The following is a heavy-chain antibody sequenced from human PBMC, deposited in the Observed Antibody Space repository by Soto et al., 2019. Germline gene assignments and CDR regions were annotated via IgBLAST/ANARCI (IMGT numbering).Heavy chain of an antibody. CDR3: ARTAAAGKYYYGTDV. Sequence: GESLKISCKGSGYSFTSYWIGWVRQMPGKGLEWMGIIYPGDSDTRYSPSFQGQVTISADKSISTAYLQWSSLKASDTVMYYCARTAAAGKYYYGTDVWGQGTTVTVS. V-gene: IGHV5-51*01. CDR2: IYPGDSDT. J-gene: IGHJ6*02. D-gene: IGHD6-13*01. CDR1: GYSFTSYW.